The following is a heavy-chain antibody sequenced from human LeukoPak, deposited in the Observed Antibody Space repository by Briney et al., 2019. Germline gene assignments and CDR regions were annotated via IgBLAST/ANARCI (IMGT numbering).Heavy chain of an antibody. Sequence: ASVTVSFKASGGTFSIYAISWVRQAPGQGLEWMGGIIPIFGTANYAQKFQGRVTITADESTSTAYMELSSLRSEDTAVYYCATNTDYGGNIIIDYWGQGTLVTVSS. CDR1: GGTFSIYA. D-gene: IGHD4-23*01. V-gene: IGHV1-69*13. CDR2: IIPIFGTA. J-gene: IGHJ4*02. CDR3: ATNTDYGGNIIIDY.